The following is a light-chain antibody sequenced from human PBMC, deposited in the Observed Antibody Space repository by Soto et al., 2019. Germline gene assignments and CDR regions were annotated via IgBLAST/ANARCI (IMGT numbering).Light chain of an antibody. J-gene: IGLJ1*01. V-gene: IGLV2-11*01. Sequence: QSVLTQPRSVSGSPGQSVTTSCTGTSSDVGGYNYVSWYQQHPGKAPKLMIYDVSKRPSGVPDRFSGSKSGNTASLTISGLQAEDEADYYCCSYAGSYTYVFGTRTKVTVL. CDR3: CSYAGSYTYV. CDR2: DVS. CDR1: SSDVGGYNY.